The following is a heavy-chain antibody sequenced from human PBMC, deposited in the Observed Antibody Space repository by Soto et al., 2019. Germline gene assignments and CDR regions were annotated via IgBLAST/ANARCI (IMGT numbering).Heavy chain of an antibody. D-gene: IGHD2-8*02. J-gene: IGHJ5*02. CDR3: ARGPPWYCWWGYVGYH. CDR2: IGSDGSGI. CDR1: GFSLSNYW. Sequence: EVQLVESGGDLVQPGGSLRLSCAASGFSLSNYWMHWVRQAPGKGLVWVSRIGSDGSGITYAGSVKGRFTISRDNAKSTMSLEMTRLGGEDTAAYYCARGPPWYCWWGYVGYHWGQGTLVTVSS. V-gene: IGHV3-74*03.